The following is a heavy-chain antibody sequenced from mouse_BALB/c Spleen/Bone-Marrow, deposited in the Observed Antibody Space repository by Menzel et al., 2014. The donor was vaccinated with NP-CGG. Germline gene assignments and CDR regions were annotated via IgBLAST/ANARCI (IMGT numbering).Heavy chain of an antibody. CDR1: GYTFTSFY. J-gene: IGHJ4*01. CDR3: ARKSQRAYDSMNY. D-gene: IGHD2-4*01. V-gene: IGHV1S56*01. CDR2: IYPGDFNT. Sequence: VKLQESGPELVKPGASVGISCKASGYTFTSFYIYWVRQRPGQGLEWIGWIYPGDFNTKYNEKFKGKATLTADKSSSTASMQLSSPTSEDSAVYFCARKSQRAYDSMNYWGQGTSVTVSS.